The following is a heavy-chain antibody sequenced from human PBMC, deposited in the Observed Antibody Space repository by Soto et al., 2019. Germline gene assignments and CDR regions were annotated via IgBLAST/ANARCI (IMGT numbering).Heavy chain of an antibody. J-gene: IGHJ4*02. Sequence: GASVKVSCKASGYTFTTYFIHWLRQAPGQGLEWMGIIDPSGGSTTYAQNFQGRVTMTRDTSTSTLYMELSSLRSEDTAVYYCARGQIRAPNDYWGQGPLVTLSS. CDR2: IDPSGGST. CDR1: GYTFTTYF. CDR3: ARGQIRAPNDY. V-gene: IGHV1-46*01.